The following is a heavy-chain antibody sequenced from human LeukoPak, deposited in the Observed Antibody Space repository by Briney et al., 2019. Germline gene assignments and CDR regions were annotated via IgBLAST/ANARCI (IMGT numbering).Heavy chain of an antibody. CDR2: IYYTGYT. CDR1: GGSISSYY. D-gene: IGHD1-26*01. CDR3: ARDPKWELLGGYFDY. J-gene: IGHJ4*02. Sequence: SETLSLTCTVSGGSISSYYWNWIRQPPGKGLEWIGYIYYTGYTKYNPSLKSRITISVDTSESQFSLKLSSVTAADTAVYYCARDPKWELLGGYFDYWGQGTLVTVSS. V-gene: IGHV4-59*12.